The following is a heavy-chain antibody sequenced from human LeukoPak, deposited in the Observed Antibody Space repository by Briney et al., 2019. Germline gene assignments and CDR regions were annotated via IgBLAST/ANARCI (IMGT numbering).Heavy chain of an antibody. CDR2: ISYDGSNK. D-gene: IGHD2-2*01. Sequence: GGSLRLSCAASGFTFSSYGMHWVRQAPGKGLEWVAVISYDGSNKYYADSVKGRFTISRDNSKNTLYLQMNSLRAEDTAVYYCAKDARYCSSTSCPPFFFFRGQGTMVTVSS. CDR3: AKDARYCSSTSCPPFFFF. V-gene: IGHV3-30*18. J-gene: IGHJ3*01. CDR1: GFTFSSYG.